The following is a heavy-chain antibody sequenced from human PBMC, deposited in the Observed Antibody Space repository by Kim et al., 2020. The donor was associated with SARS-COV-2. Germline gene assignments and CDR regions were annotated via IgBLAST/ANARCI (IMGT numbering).Heavy chain of an antibody. Sequence: SETLSLTCTVSGGSISSGGYYWSWIRQHPGKGLEWIGYIYYSGSTYYNTSLKSRVTISVDTSKNQFSLKLSSVTAADTAVYYCARAITIFGVVISYFDYWGQGTLVTVSS. CDR1: GGSISSGGYY. V-gene: IGHV4-31*03. D-gene: IGHD3-3*01. J-gene: IGHJ4*02. CDR2: IYYSGST. CDR3: ARAITIFGVVISYFDY.